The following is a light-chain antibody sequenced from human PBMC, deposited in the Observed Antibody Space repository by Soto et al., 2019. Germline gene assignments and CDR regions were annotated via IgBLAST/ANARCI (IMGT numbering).Light chain of an antibody. V-gene: IGKV1-39*01. J-gene: IGKJ4*01. CDR1: QSISNY. CDR3: QQSYSTPLT. Sequence: DIHMTQSASSLSASVGDRVTIACRASQSISNYLNWYQQKQGRAPKLLIYVASRLESGVPSRFSGSGYGTDFNLTISSLQTEDFAIYYCQQSYSTPLTFGGGTKVDI. CDR2: VAS.